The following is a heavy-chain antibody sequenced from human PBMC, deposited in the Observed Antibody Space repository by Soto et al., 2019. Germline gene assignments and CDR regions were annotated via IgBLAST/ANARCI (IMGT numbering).Heavy chain of an antibody. CDR3: ATEGIAAAGIENWFDP. V-gene: IGHV1-24*01. J-gene: IGHJ5*02. CDR2: FDPEDGET. CDR1: GYTLTELS. Sequence: ASVKVSCKVSGYTLTELSMHWVRQAPGKGLEWMGGFDPEDGETIYAQKFQGRVTMTEDTSTDTAYMELSSLRSEDTAVYYCATEGIAAAGIENWFDPWGQGPLVTVSS. D-gene: IGHD6-13*01.